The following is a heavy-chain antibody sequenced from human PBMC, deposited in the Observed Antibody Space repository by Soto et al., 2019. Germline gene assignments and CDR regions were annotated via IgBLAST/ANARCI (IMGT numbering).Heavy chain of an antibody. CDR3: SSGYYYVDY. Sequence: QVQLQESGPGLVKPSETLSLTCTVSGGSISSHYRSWMRKPPGKGLEWIAYIYYSGSTKYNPSHKSLVTMSIDMANSQFSPNLSSVTAADTAVYYCSSGYYYVDYWGQGTLDTDSS. D-gene: IGHD3-10*01. J-gene: IGHJ4*02. CDR1: GGSISSHY. CDR2: IYYSGST. V-gene: IGHV4-59*11.